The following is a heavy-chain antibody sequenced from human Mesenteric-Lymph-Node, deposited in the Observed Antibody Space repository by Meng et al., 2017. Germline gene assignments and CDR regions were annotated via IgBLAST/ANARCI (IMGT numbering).Heavy chain of an antibody. V-gene: IGHV3-23*01. CDR1: KFTFSSYA. CDR2: ISGSGGNT. Sequence: GGSLRLSCAASKFTFSSYAMTWVRQAPGKGLEWVSGISGSGGNTYYAGSVMGRFTISRDNSNNMLYLHMNSLRAEDTAVYYCAKGTITPPGTGWGYYCDYWGRGTLVTVSS. J-gene: IGHJ4*02. D-gene: IGHD1-1*01. CDR3: AKGTITPPGTGWGYYCDY.